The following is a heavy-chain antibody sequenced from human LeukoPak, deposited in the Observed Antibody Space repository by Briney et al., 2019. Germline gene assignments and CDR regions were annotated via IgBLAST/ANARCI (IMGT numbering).Heavy chain of an antibody. CDR3: ATDLANSSPRRDYFDY. CDR1: GFTFSSYW. D-gene: IGHD6-13*01. J-gene: IGHJ4*02. CDR2: IQHDASAK. Sequence: GGSLRLSCAASGFTFSSYWVSWVHQAARKGLEWVANIQHDASAKYCVDFVKERFTISRDNAKNSMYLQMNSLRAEDTAVYYCATDLANSSPRRDYFDYWGQGTLVTVSS. V-gene: IGHV3-7*01.